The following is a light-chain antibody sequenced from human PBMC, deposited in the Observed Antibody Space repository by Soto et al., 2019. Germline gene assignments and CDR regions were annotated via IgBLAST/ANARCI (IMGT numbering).Light chain of an antibody. V-gene: IGLV3-21*02. J-gene: IGLJ1*01. CDR1: NIASKS. Sequence: SYELTQPPSVSVAPGQTARITCGGNNIASKSVHWYQLKPGQAPVLVVYDDSDRPSGIPERFSGSNSGNTATLTISRVEAGDEADYYCHVWDSSSDQYVFGSGTKVTVL. CDR3: HVWDSSSDQYV. CDR2: DDS.